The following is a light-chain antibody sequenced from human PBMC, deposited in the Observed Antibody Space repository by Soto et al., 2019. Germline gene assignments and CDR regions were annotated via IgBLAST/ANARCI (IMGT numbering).Light chain of an antibody. J-gene: IGKJ4*01. CDR1: QSLSIN. Sequence: EIVMTQSPATLSVSPGEGATLSCRASQSLSINLAWYQQKPGQAPRLLIYGISTRVPGIPVRFSASGSGTEVTLTISNLQSDDVAVYYCQQYNSWPLTFGGGTKVQI. V-gene: IGKV3-15*01. CDR2: GIS. CDR3: QQYNSWPLT.